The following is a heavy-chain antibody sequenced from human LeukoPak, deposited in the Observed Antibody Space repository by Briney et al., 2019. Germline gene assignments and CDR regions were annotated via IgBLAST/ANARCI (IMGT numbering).Heavy chain of an antibody. J-gene: IGHJ5*02. Sequence: GRSLRLSCAASGFTFSSYAMHWVRQAPGKGLEWVAVISYDGSNKYYADSVKGRFTISRDNSKNTLYLQMDSLRSDDTAVYYCAKSSAGITWFDPWGQGTLVTVSS. D-gene: IGHD1-1*01. V-gene: IGHV3-30*04. CDR1: GFTFSSYA. CDR3: AKSSAGITWFDP. CDR2: ISYDGSNK.